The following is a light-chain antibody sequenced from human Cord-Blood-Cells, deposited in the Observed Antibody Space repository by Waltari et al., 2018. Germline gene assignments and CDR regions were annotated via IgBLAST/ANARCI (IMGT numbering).Light chain of an antibody. CDR1: SADGPGSNY. CDR2: EVS. V-gene: IGLV2-14*01. Sequence: HPASASGFPVQTISIPCTATSADGPGSNYVSWYQQHPGTAPKLMIYEVSNRPSGVSNRFSGSKSGNTASLTISGLQAEDEADYYCSSYTSSSTLVVFGGGTKLTVL. CDR3: SSYTSSSTLVV. J-gene: IGLJ2*01.